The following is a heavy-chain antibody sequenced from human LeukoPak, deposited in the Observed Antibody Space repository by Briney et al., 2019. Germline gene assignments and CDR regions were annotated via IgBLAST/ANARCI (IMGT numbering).Heavy chain of an antibody. D-gene: IGHD3-10*01. CDR1: GGSVSSGGYY. CDR2: ICFSGST. J-gene: IGHJ4*02. V-gene: IGHV4-61*08. CDR3: ARVAGTYPDY. Sequence: SETLSFTCTVSGGSVSSGGYYWSWLRQPPGKGLEWIGYICFSGSTNYNPSLKSRITISVDTSKNQFSLKLRSVTAADTAVYYCARVAGTYPDYWGQGTLVTVSS.